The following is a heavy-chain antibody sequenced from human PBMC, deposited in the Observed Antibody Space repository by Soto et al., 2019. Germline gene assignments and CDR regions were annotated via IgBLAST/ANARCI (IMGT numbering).Heavy chain of an antibody. CDR1: GYTFTNYG. CDR2: ISAYNGNT. CDR3: ARNCGGDCYYALDF. Sequence: QVQLVQSGAEVKKPGASVKVSCKASGYTFTNYGISWVRQAPGQGLEWMGWISAYNGNTKYVQKFDDSVTMTTDTSTSTTYMELRSLRSDDTSVNSCARNCGGDCYYALDFWGQGTMVAVSS. D-gene: IGHD2-21*02. J-gene: IGHJ3*01. V-gene: IGHV1-18*01.